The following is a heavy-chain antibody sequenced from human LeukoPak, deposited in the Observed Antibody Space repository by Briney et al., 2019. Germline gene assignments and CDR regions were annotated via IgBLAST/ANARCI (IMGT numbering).Heavy chain of an antibody. CDR2: IYNSGST. CDR3: TRQWKY. J-gene: IGHJ4*02. Sequence: PSETLSLTCTVSGGSISSYYWSWIRQPPGKGLEWIGSIYNSGSTYYNPSLKSRVTISVDTSKNQFSLKLSSVTAADTAVYYCTRQWKYWGQGTLVTVSS. CDR1: GGSISSYY. V-gene: IGHV4-59*05. D-gene: IGHD6-19*01.